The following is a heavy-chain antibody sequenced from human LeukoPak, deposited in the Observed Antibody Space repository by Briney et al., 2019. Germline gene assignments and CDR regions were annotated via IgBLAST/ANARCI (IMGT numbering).Heavy chain of an antibody. V-gene: IGHV1-18*01. CDR1: GYSFTTYG. D-gene: IGHD2-2*01. J-gene: IGHJ4*02. CDR2: ISANNNNT. Sequence: ASVKVSCKASGYSFTTYGISWVRQAPGQGLEWMGWISANNNNTDNVQKLQGRVTMTTDTSTSTAYMELRSLRSDDTAVYYCARALYHTFDYWGQGTLVTVSS. CDR3: ARALYHTFDY.